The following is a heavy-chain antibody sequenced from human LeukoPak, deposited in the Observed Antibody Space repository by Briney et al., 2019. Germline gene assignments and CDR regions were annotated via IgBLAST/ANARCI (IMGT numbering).Heavy chain of an antibody. V-gene: IGHV1-69*13. J-gene: IGHJ4*02. Sequence: ASVNVSCKASGGTFSSYAISWVRQAPGQGLEWMGGIIPIFGTANYAQKFQGRVTITADESTSTAYMELSSLRSEDTAVYYCARPRGYSYGLVQALPFDYWGQGTLVTVSS. D-gene: IGHD5-18*01. CDR2: IIPIFGTA. CDR3: ARPRGYSYGLVQALPFDY. CDR1: GGTFSSYA.